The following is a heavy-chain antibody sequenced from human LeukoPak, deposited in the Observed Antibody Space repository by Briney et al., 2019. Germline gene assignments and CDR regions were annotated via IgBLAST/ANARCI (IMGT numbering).Heavy chain of an antibody. V-gene: IGHV3-48*04. CDR1: GFTFNSYS. D-gene: IGHD3-10*01. Sequence: GGSLRLSCVASGFTFNSYSMNWVRQAPGKGLEWVSYISSSSSTIYYSDSLKGRFTISRDNAKNSLYLQMNSLRAEDTAVYYCATGGGPGWFGELFRGYFFDYWGQGTLVTVSS. J-gene: IGHJ4*02. CDR3: ATGGGPGWFGELFRGYFFDY. CDR2: ISSSSSTI.